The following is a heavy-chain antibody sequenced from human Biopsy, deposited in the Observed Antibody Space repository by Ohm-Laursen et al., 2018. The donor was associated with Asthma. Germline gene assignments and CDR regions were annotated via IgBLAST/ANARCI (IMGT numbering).Heavy chain of an antibody. D-gene: IGHD3-10*01. CDR2: ISKDASTQ. V-gene: IGHV3-30*07. CDR1: GFSFSNFA. Sequence: SLRLSCSASGFSFSNFAIHWVRQAPGKGLEWVGVISKDASTQDYADSVEGRFTMARDNSKNTLYLQMNSLRAEDTALYYCGRERSYMVDYWGQGTLVIVSS. J-gene: IGHJ4*02. CDR3: GRERSYMVDY.